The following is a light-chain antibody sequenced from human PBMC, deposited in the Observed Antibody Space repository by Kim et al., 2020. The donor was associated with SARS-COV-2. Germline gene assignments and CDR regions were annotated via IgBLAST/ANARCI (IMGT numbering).Light chain of an antibody. V-gene: IGLV2-23*01. J-gene: IGLJ3*02. Sequence: PGQSITISCTGTSSDVGTYNLVSWYQQHPGKAPKLMIYEGSKRPSGVSNRFSGSKSGNTASLAISGLQAEDEADYYCCSYAGSFWVFGGGTQLTVL. CDR2: EGS. CDR3: CSYAGSFWV. CDR1: SSDVGTYNL.